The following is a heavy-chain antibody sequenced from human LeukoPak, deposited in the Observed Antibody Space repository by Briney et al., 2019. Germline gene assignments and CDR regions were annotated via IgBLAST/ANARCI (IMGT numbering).Heavy chain of an antibody. CDR3: ARSIILVRGIIYFFYYYMDV. CDR1: GDSISSYH. CDR2: ISYSGST. J-gene: IGHJ6*03. V-gene: IGHV4-59*01. D-gene: IGHD3-10*01. Sequence: SETLSLTCTVSGDSISSYHWTWIRQSPGKGLEWIGYISYSGSTNSNPSLKSRVTMSVDTSKNQFSLKLNSATAADTAVYYCARSIILVRGIIYFFYYYMDVWGKGTTVTVSS.